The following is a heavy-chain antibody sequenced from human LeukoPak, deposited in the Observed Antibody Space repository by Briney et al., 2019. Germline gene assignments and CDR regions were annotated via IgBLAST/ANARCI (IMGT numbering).Heavy chain of an antibody. V-gene: IGHV4-59*12. CDR2: IYYSGST. D-gene: IGHD1-14*01. J-gene: IGHJ4*02. CDR1: GGSISSYY. CDR3: ARGPVFSDY. Sequence: RTSETLSLTCTVSGGSISSYYWSWIRQPPGKGLEWIGYIYYSGSTNYNPSLKSRVTISVDTSKNQFSLKLSSVTAADTAVYYCARGPVFSDYWGQGTLVTVSS.